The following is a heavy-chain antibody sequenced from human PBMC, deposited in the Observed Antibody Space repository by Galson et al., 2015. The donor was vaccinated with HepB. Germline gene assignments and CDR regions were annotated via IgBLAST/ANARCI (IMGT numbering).Heavy chain of an antibody. Sequence: ETLSLTCAVYGGSFSGYYWSWIRQPPGKGLEWIGIINHIGSTNYNPSLKSRVTISVDTSKNQFSLRLSSVTAADTAVYYCARGHDVLRYFDWLLPFDYWGQGTLVTVSS. V-gene: IGHV4-34*01. J-gene: IGHJ4*02. D-gene: IGHD3-9*01. CDR3: ARGHDVLRYFDWLLPFDY. CDR2: INHIGST. CDR1: GGSFSGYY.